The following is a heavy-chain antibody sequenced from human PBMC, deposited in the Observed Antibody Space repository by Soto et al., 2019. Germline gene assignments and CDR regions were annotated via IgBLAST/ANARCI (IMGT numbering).Heavy chain of an antibody. J-gene: IGHJ4*02. D-gene: IGHD5-12*01. V-gene: IGHV4-59*01. CDR2: IYYSGST. CDR1: GGSISSYY. CDR3: ARGRGYGGNSGDLDY. Sequence: SETLSLTCTVSGGSISSYYWSWIRQPPGKGLEWIGYIYYSGSTNYNPSLKSRVTISVDTSKNQFSLKLSSVTAADTAVYYCARGRGYGGNSGDLDYWGQGTLVTVSS.